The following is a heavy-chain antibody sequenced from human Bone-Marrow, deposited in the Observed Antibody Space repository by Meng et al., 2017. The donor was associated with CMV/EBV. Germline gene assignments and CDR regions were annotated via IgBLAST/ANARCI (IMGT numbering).Heavy chain of an antibody. CDR1: GFTFSSYW. CDR3: ARVNSGSYPDY. Sequence: GGSLRLSCAASGFTFSSYWMSWVRQAPGKGLEWVGNIKQDGSEKYHVDSVKGRFTISRDNAKKSLYLQMNSLRAEDTAVYYCARVNSGSYPDYWGQGTLVTVSS. J-gene: IGHJ4*02. D-gene: IGHD1-26*01. V-gene: IGHV3-7*01. CDR2: IKQDGSEK.